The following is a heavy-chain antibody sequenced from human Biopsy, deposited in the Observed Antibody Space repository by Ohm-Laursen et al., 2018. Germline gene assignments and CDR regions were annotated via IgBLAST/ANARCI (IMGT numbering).Heavy chain of an antibody. Sequence: GSSVKVSCKPSGYTFTAFSVRWLRQAPGQGLEGMGWINPKIGDTDYPQNFQGRVSMTRDTSISTAYMDLSRLRSDDTAVYYCARGRRHCSGTCSRWYFDLWGRGTLVTVSS. V-gene: IGHV1-2*02. J-gene: IGHJ2*01. CDR1: GYTFTAFS. D-gene: IGHD2-2*01. CDR2: INPKIGDT. CDR3: ARGRRHCSGTCSRWYFDL.